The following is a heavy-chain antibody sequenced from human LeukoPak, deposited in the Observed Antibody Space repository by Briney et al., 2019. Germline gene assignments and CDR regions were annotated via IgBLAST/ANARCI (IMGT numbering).Heavy chain of an antibody. J-gene: IGHJ4*02. Sequence: SETLSLTCTVSGGSISSFYWSWIRQPPGKGLEWIGYIYYSESTNYNPSLKSRVSMSVDTSKKQFPLKLSSVTAADAAVYYCAALYGDYTDFDYWGQGTLVTVSS. CDR1: GGSISSFY. CDR3: AALYGDYTDFDY. CDR2: IYYSEST. D-gene: IGHD4-17*01. V-gene: IGHV4-59*01.